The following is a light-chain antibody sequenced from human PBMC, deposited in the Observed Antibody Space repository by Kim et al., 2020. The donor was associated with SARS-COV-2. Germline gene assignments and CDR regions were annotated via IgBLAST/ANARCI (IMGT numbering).Light chain of an antibody. CDR1: QSVSSSY. V-gene: IGKV3-20*01. CDR2: GAS. CDR3: QQYGSSPPWT. Sequence: PGERATLSCRASQSVSSSYLAWYQQKPGQAPRLLIYGASSRATGIPDRFSGSGSGTDFTLTISRLEPEDFAVFYCQQYGSSPPWTFGQGTKVDIK. J-gene: IGKJ1*01.